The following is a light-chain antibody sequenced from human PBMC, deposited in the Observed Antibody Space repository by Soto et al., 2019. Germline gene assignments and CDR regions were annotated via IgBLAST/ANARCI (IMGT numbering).Light chain of an antibody. J-gene: IGKJ4*01. CDR1: QRISSW. CDR2: KAS. Sequence: DIQMTQSPSTLSASVGDRVTITCRASQRISSWLAWYQQKPGKAPNLLIYKASSLESGVPSRFSGSGSGTEFTLTISSLQPDDFDTYYCQQYNSYPLTFGGGTKVEIK. CDR3: QQYNSYPLT. V-gene: IGKV1-5*03.